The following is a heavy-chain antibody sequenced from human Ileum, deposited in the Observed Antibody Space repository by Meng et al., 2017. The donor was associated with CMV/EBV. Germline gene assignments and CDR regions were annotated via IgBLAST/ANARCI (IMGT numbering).Heavy chain of an antibody. Sequence: GGSLRLSCKGSGYSFTSYWIGWVRQMPGKGLEWMGIIYPGDSDTRYSPSFQGQVTISADKSISTAYLQWSSLKASDTAMYDCARHGGSSGADYWGQGTLVTVSS. CDR1: GYSFTSYW. CDR2: IYPGDSDT. CDR3: ARHGGSSGADY. D-gene: IGHD2-15*01. J-gene: IGHJ4*01. V-gene: IGHV5-51*01.